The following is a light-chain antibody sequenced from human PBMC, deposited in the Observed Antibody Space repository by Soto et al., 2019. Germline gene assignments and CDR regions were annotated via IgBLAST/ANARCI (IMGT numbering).Light chain of an antibody. CDR3: QSYDSSLSAWKV. Sequence: QPVLTQPPSVSGAPGQRVSISCTGTNTNIGAGYDVNWYQLLPGTAPKLLIYANINRPSGVPDRFSGSKSGASALLVITGLQAEDEADYYCQSYDSSLSAWKVFGGGTKLTVL. J-gene: IGLJ3*02. CDR1: NTNIGAGYD. V-gene: IGLV1-40*01. CDR2: ANI.